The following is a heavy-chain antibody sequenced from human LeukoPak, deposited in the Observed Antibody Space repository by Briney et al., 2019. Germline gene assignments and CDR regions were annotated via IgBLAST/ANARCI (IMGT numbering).Heavy chain of an antibody. V-gene: IGHV4-39*07. Sequence: PSETLSLTCTVSGGSISSSSYYWGWIRQPPGKGLEWIGSIYSSGGTYYNPSLMIRLTMSVDTSRNHFSLKLTSLTAADTAVYYCGRIVVSRTNWFDPWGQGILVTVSS. CDR2: IYSSGGT. J-gene: IGHJ5*02. CDR3: GRIVVSRTNWFDP. CDR1: GGSISSSSYY. D-gene: IGHD2-15*01.